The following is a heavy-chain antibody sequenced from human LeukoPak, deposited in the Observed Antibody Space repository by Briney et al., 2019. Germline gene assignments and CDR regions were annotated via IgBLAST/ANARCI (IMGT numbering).Heavy chain of an antibody. Sequence: GALRLSCAASGFTFTTYWMSWVRQAPGKGLEWVANIKQDGTEKYYVDSVKGRFTISRDNAKNSLYLQMNSLRGEDTAVYYCARLADYDSSGYFDYWGQGTLVTVSS. CDR1: GFTFTTYW. CDR2: IKQDGTEK. V-gene: IGHV3-7*01. CDR3: ARLADYDSSGYFDY. D-gene: IGHD3-22*01. J-gene: IGHJ4*02.